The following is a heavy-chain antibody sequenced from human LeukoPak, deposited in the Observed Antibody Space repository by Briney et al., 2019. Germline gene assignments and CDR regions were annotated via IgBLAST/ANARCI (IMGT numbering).Heavy chain of an antibody. V-gene: IGHV3-30*02. J-gene: IGHJ4*02. Sequence: GGSLRLSCAASGFTFSSYGMHWVRQAPGKGLEWVAFIRYDGSNKYYADSVKGRFTISRDNSKNTLYLQMNSLRAEDTAVYYCARDPIAAAGTYYFDYWGQGTLVTVSS. CDR3: ARDPIAAAGTYYFDY. D-gene: IGHD6-13*01. CDR2: IRYDGSNK. CDR1: GFTFSSYG.